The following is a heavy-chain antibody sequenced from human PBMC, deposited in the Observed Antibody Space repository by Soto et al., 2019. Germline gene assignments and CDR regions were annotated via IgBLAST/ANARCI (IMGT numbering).Heavy chain of an antibody. J-gene: IGHJ4*02. V-gene: IGHV3-30-3*01. D-gene: IGHD4-4*01. CDR2: ISYDGSNK. CDR3: ARSRGTVTRSLDY. Sequence: LSLTCAASGFTFSSYAMHWVRQAPGKGLEWVAVISYDGSNKYYADSVKGRFTISRDNSKNTLYLQMNSLRAEDTAVYYCARSRGTVTRSLDYWGQGTLVTVSS. CDR1: GFTFSSYA.